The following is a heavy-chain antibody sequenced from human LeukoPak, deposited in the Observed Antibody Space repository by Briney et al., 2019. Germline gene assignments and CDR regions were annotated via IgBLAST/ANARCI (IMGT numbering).Heavy chain of an antibody. J-gene: IGHJ4*02. D-gene: IGHD2-15*01. CDR1: GGSISSSSYY. V-gene: IGHV4-39*01. Sequence: PSETLSLTCTVSGGSISSSSYYWGWIRQPPGKGLEWIGSIYYSGSTYYNPSLKSRVTISVDTSKNQFSLRLSSVTAADTAVYYCARSLDYSGGDDYWGQGTLVTVSS. CDR2: IYYSGST. CDR3: ARSLDYSGGDDY.